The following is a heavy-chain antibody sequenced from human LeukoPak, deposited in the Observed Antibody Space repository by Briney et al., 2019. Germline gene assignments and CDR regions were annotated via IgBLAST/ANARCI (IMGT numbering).Heavy chain of an antibody. D-gene: IGHD6-19*01. J-gene: IGHJ4*02. V-gene: IGHV1-18*04. CDR3: ARGGPQWLVLRKRFYFDS. Sequence: ASVKVSCKASGYTFTNYGISWVRQAPGQGLEWMSWISANNGETRYAQNFQGRVTMTRDTSTSTVYMELSSLRSEDTAVYFCARGGPQWLVLRKRFYFDSWGQGTLVTVSS. CDR1: GYTFTNYG. CDR2: ISANNGET.